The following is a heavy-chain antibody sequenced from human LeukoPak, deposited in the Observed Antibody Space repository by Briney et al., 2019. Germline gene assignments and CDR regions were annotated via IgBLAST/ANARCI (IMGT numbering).Heavy chain of an antibody. V-gene: IGHV4-59*01. CDR2: IYYSGST. J-gene: IGHJ4*02. Sequence: SETLSLTCTVSGGSISSYYWSWIRQPPGKGLEWVGYIYYSGSTNYNPSLKSRVTISVDTSKDQFSRRLSSVTAADAAVYYCARVVVGAADKGGEGTLVSVS. D-gene: IGHD2-15*01. CDR1: GGSISSYY. CDR3: ARVVVGAADK.